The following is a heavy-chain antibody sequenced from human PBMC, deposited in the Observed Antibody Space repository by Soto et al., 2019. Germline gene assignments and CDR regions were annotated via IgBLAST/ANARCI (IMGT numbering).Heavy chain of an antibody. CDR1: GFTFSSYA. V-gene: IGHV3-23*01. Sequence: PGGSLRLSCAASGFTFSSYAMSWVRQAPGKGLEWVSAISGSGGSTYYADSVKGRFTISRDNSKNTLYLQMNSLRAEDTAVYYCAKGIVVVPAAASDYWGRGTLVTVSS. J-gene: IGHJ4*02. CDR2: ISGSGGST. CDR3: AKGIVVVPAAASDY. D-gene: IGHD2-2*01.